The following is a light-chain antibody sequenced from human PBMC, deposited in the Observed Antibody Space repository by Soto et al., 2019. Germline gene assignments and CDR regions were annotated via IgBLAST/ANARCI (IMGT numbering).Light chain of an antibody. CDR3: SSYTTSNTRQLV. CDR2: DVS. Sequence: QSALTQPASVSGSPGQSITISCTGTSSDVGGYNYVSWYQHHPGKAPKLIIYDVSNRPSGVSNRFSGSKSGNTASLTISGLQPEDEADYYCSSYTTSNTRQLVFGTGTKVNVL. CDR1: SSDVGGYNY. J-gene: IGLJ1*01. V-gene: IGLV2-14*03.